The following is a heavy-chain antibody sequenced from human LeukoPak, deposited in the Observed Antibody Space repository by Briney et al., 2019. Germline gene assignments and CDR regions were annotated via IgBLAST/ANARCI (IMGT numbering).Heavy chain of an antibody. CDR2: FSAYNGNT. J-gene: IGHJ4*02. Sequence: GASVKVSCKASGYTFTSYGISWVRQAPGQGLEGMGWFSAYNGNTNYAQKLQGRVTMTTDTSTSTAYMELRSLRSEDTAVYYCARVQRITMVRGVTFGYWGQGTLVTVSS. V-gene: IGHV1-18*01. D-gene: IGHD3-10*01. CDR1: GYTFTSYG. CDR3: ARVQRITMVRGVTFGY.